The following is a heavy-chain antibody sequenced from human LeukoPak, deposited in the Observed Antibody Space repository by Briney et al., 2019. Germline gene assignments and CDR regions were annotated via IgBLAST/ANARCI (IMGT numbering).Heavy chain of an antibody. CDR3: ASYGFHW. D-gene: IGHD3-9*01. CDR1: GYTFTDYY. J-gene: IGHJ4*02. Sequence: ASVKVSCKASGYTFTDYYIHWVRQAPGQGLEWMGWINPNSGGADYAQNFQGRVTMTRDTSINTAYMELSRVRSDDTAVFYCASYGFHWWGQGTQVTVSS. V-gene: IGHV1-2*02. CDR2: INPNSGGA.